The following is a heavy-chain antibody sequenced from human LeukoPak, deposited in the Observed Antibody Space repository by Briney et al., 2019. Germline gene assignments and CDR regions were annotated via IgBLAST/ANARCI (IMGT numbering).Heavy chain of an antibody. Sequence: SETLSLTCAVYGGSFSGDYWSWIRQPPGKGLEWIGEINHSGSTNYNPSLKSRVTISVDTSRNQFSLKLSSVTAADTAVYYCASRDTATGLDWGQGTLVTVSS. CDR1: GGSFSGDY. CDR2: INHSGST. CDR3: ASRDTATGLD. J-gene: IGHJ4*02. D-gene: IGHD5-18*01. V-gene: IGHV4-34*01.